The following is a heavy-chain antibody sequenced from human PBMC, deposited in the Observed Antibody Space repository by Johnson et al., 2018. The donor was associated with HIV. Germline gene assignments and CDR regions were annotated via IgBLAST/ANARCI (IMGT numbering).Heavy chain of an antibody. CDR3: ARGFGNSGYYYGRFGAFDI. J-gene: IGHJ3*02. D-gene: IGHD3-22*01. CDR2: ITWNGGSR. Sequence: VQLVESGGGVVRPGGSLRLSCAASGFTFDDYGMSWVRQAPGKGLEWVSGITWNGGSRGYADSVKGRFTISRDNAKNSLYLQMNSLRAEDTALYYCARGFGNSGYYYGRFGAFDIWGQGTMVTVSS. CDR1: GFTFDDYG. V-gene: IGHV3-20*04.